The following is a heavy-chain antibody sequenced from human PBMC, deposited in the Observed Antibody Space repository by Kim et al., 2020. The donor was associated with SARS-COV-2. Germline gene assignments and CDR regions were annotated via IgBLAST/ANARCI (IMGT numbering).Heavy chain of an antibody. Sequence: ASVKVSCKASGYTFTSYAMHWVRQAPGQRLEWMGWINAGNGNTKYSQKFQGRVTITRDTSASTAYMELSSLRSEDTAVYYCARDLAAAGRSYYYGMDVWGQGTTVTVSS. D-gene: IGHD6-13*01. V-gene: IGHV1-3*01. CDR2: INAGNGNT. CDR1: GYTFTSYA. CDR3: ARDLAAAGRSYYYGMDV. J-gene: IGHJ6*02.